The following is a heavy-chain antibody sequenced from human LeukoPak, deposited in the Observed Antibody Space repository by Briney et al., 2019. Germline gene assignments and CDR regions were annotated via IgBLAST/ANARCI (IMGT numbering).Heavy chain of an antibody. CDR1: GSIVSSNY. D-gene: IGHD6-13*01. Sequence: GGSLRLSCAASGSIVSSNYMSWVRQAPGKELEWVSVIYSGGNTYYADSVKGRFTISRDNSKNTLYLQMNSLRAEDTAVYYCARSVSSAWSPFDYWGQGTLVTVSS. V-gene: IGHV3-53*05. J-gene: IGHJ4*02. CDR3: ARSVSSAWSPFDY. CDR2: IYSGGNT.